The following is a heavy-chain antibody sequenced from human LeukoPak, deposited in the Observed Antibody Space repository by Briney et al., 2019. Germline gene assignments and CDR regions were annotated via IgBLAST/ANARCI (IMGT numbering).Heavy chain of an antibody. CDR1: GLTVSSNY. CDR2: ICSGGST. Sequence: SGGSLRLSCAASGLTVSSNYMSWVRQAPGKGLEWVSVICSGGSTYYADSVKGRFTISRDNSKNTLYLQMNSLRAEDTAVYYCAGRGPLYSWIDYRGQGTLVTISS. J-gene: IGHJ4*02. V-gene: IGHV3-66*02. CDR3: AGRGPLYSWIDY. D-gene: IGHD2-2*02.